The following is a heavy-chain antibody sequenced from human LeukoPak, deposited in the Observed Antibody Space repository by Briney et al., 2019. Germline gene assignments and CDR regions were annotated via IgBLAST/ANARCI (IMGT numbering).Heavy chain of an antibody. V-gene: IGHV3-7*03. CDR3: ARNNGMDV. Sequence: GGSLRLSCAASGFTLSNHWMTWVRQVPGRGPEWVANVNRDGSETYYLDSVKGRFTISKDNAKNSLYLQMNSLSAEDTALYHCARNNGMDVWGQGTTVTVSS. CDR2: VNRDGSET. CDR1: GFTLSNHW. J-gene: IGHJ6*02.